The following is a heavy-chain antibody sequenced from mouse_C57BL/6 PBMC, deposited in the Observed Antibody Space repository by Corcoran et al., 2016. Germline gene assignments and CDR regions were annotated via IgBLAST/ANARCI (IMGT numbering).Heavy chain of an antibody. V-gene: IGHV1-75*01. D-gene: IGHD1-1*01. CDR2: IFPGSGST. CDR3: ARGRKYYCSSLWYVDV. Sequence: QVQLQQSGPELVKPGASVKISCKASGYTFTDYSINWVKQRPGQGLEWIGWIFPGSGSTYYNEKFKVKATLTVDKSSSTAYMLVSSLTSADSAVYCCARGRKYYCSSLWYVDVWGTGTTVTVSS. J-gene: IGHJ1*03. CDR1: GYTFTDYS.